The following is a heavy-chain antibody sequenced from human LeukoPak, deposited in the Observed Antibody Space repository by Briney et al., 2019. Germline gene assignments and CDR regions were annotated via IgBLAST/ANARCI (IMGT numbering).Heavy chain of an antibody. J-gene: IGHJ4*02. Sequence: LPGGSLRLSCAASGFPFSDYGMHWVRQAPGKGLEWVAFIRYDGNNKYYADSVKGRFTISRDNSKNTLYLQMNSLRSEDTAVYYCAKDRWGSIASLDSWGQGTLVTVSS. CDR3: AKDRWGSIASLDS. V-gene: IGHV3-30*02. CDR2: IRYDGNNK. CDR1: GFPFSDYG. D-gene: IGHD6-6*01.